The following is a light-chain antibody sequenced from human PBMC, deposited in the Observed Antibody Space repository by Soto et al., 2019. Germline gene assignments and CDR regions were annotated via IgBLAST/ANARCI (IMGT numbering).Light chain of an antibody. CDR3: QQYNNWTPST. CDR1: QSVSSN. V-gene: IGKV3-15*01. J-gene: IGKJ4*01. CDR2: NAA. Sequence: EIVMTQSPATLSVSPGERATLSCRASQSVSSNLAWYQQKPGQAPRLLIYNAATRATGLPARFSGSGSGTEFTLTITSLQSEDFAVYYCQQYNNWTPSTFGGGTKVEIK.